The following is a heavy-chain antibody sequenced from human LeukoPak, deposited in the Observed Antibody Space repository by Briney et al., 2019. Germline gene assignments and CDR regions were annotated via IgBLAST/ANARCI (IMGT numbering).Heavy chain of an antibody. J-gene: IGHJ3*02. Sequence: PGGSLRLSCAASGFTFNNYDMHWVRQATGKGLEWVSHIGTGTDTHYSDSVKGRFTISRDNAKNSLYLQMNSLRAGDTAVYYCARDRRADYGRNDDAFDIRGQGTIVTVSS. CDR2: IGTGTDT. CDR1: GFTFNNYD. V-gene: IGHV3-13*01. D-gene: IGHD4-17*01. CDR3: ARDRRADYGRNDDAFDI.